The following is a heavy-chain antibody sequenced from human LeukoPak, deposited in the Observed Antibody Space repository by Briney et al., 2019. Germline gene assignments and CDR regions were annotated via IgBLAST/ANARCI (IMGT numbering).Heavy chain of an antibody. CDR3: ARRPNRDGYNSYYFDY. D-gene: IGHD5-24*01. CDR1: GYIFTSYW. Sequence: GESLKISCKGPGYIFTSYWIGWVRQMPGKGLEWMGIIYPGDSDTRYSPSFQGQVTISADKSISTAYLQWSSLKASDTAMYYCARRPNRDGYNSYYFDYWGQGTLVTVSS. CDR2: IYPGDSDT. J-gene: IGHJ4*02. V-gene: IGHV5-51*01.